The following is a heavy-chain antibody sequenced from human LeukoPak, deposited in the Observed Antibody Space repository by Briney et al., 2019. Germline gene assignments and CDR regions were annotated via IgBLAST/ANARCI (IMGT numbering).Heavy chain of an antibody. V-gene: IGHV3-15*01. D-gene: IGHD2-15*01. CDR1: GFTFSNAW. J-gene: IGHJ4*02. Sequence: KPGGSLRLSCAASGFTFSNAWMNWVRQAPGKGLEWVGRIKRETDGGTTDYAAPVKGRFTISRDDSKNTLYLQMNSLKTEDTAVYYCTTTGCSAGSCYSDYWGQGTLVTVSS. CDR3: TTTGCSAGSCYSDY. CDR2: IKRETDGGTT.